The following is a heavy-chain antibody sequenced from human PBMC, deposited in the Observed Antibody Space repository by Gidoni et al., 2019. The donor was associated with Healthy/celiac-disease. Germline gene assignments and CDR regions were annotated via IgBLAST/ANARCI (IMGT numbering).Heavy chain of an antibody. V-gene: IGHV3-23*01. CDR3: AKAQGSYTWYFDL. Sequence: EVQLLESGGGLVQPGGSLRLSCAAPGVTFSSYAMSWVRQAPGKGLEWFSAISGSGGSTYYADSVKGRFTISRDNSKNTLYLQMNSLRAEDTAVYYCAKAQGSYTWYFDLWGRGTLVTVSS. CDR1: GVTFSSYA. J-gene: IGHJ2*01. D-gene: IGHD1-26*01. CDR2: ISGSGGST.